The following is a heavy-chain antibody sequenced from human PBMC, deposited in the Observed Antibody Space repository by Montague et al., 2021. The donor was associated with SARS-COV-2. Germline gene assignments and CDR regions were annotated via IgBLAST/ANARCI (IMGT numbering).Heavy chain of an antibody. V-gene: IGHV4-31*03. D-gene: IGHD6-19*01. CDR2: IYYSGST. CDR3: ACYVDSSGRFNPRDCGTFDY. J-gene: IGHJ4*02. CDR1: GGSISSGGYY. Sequence: TLSLTCTVSGGSISSGGYYWSWIRQHPGKGLEWIGYIYYSGSTYYNPSLKSRVTISVDTSKNQFSLKLSSVTAADTAVYYCACYVDSSGRFNPRDCGTFDYWGQGTLVTVSS.